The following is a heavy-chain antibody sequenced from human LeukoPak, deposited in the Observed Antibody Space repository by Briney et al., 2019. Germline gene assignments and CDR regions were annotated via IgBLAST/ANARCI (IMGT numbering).Heavy chain of an antibody. CDR1: GFTFDDYG. CDR3: ARRLRRNYFDY. V-gene: IGHV3-48*03. Sequence: PGGSLRLSCAASGFTFDDYGMNWVRQAPGKGLEWVSYISSSGSTIYYADSVKGRFTISRDNAKNSLYLQMNSLRAEDTAVYYCARRLRRNYFDYWGQGTLVTVSS. J-gene: IGHJ4*02. D-gene: IGHD4-17*01. CDR2: ISSSGSTI.